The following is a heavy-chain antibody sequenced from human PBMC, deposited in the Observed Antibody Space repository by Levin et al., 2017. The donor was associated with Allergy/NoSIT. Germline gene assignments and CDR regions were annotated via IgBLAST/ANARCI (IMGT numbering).Heavy chain of an antibody. Sequence: KTGGSLRLSCKGSGYSFTSYWIGWVRQMPGKGLEWMGIIHGYDSDTRYSPSFEGQVTISADKSISTAYLQWNSLKASDSATYYCARFSSRRWDLFDYWGQGTLVTVSS. V-gene: IGHV5-51*01. CDR1: GYSFTSYW. CDR3: ARFSSRRWDLFDY. CDR2: IHGYDSDT. J-gene: IGHJ4*02. D-gene: IGHD6-6*01.